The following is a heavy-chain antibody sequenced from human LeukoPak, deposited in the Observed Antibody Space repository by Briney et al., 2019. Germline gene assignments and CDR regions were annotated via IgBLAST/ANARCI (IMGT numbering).Heavy chain of an antibody. Sequence: GGSLRLSCAASGFTVRSNHMSWVRQAPGKGLNWVSIIYSGGTTYYADSVKGRFTISRDNSKNTLYLQMNSLRAEDTAVYYCARDADYGGSPDAFDIWGRGTIVTVSS. J-gene: IGHJ3*02. CDR3: ARDADYGGSPDAFDI. CDR1: GFTVRSNH. CDR2: IYSGGTT. V-gene: IGHV3-53*01. D-gene: IGHD4-23*01.